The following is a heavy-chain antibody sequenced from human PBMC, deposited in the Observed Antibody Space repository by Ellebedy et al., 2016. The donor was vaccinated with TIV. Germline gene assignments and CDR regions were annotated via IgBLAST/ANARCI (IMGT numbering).Heavy chain of an antibody. V-gene: IGHV4-34*01. Sequence: ESLKISCTASGFTFGDYGMSWFRQAPGRGLEWIGEVYHSGHTNYNPSLRSRVSISVDKSKSQFSLRLRSMTAADTAVYYCARDWTRGGGYFASWFDPWGQGTPVTVSS. J-gene: IGHJ5*02. CDR1: GFTFGDYG. CDR2: VYHSGHT. CDR3: ARDWTRGGGYFASWFDP. D-gene: IGHD2/OR15-2a*01.